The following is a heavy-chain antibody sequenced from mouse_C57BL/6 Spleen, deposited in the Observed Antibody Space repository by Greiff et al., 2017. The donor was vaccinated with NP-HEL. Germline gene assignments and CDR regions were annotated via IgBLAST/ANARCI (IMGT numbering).Heavy chain of an antibody. Sequence: QVQLQESGAELVRPGASVTLSCKASGYTFTDYEMHWVKQTPVHGLEWIGAIDPETGGTAYNQKFKGKAILTADKSSSTAYMELSSLTSEDSAVYYCTRILPYNNGSSYGFAYWGQGTLVTVSA. D-gene: IGHD1-1*01. CDR3: TRILPYNNGSSYGFAY. CDR2: IDPETGGT. CDR1: GYTFTDYE. V-gene: IGHV1-15*01. J-gene: IGHJ3*01.